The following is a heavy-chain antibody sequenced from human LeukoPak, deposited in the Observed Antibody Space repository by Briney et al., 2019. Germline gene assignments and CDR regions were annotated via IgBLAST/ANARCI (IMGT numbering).Heavy chain of an antibody. J-gene: IGHJ6*02. V-gene: IGHV3-30-3*01. CDR2: ISYDGSNK. D-gene: IGHD2-21*02. CDR1: GFTFSSYA. Sequence: GRSLRLSCAASGFTFSSYAMHWVRQAPGKGLEWVAVISYDGSNKYYADSVKGRFTISRDNSKNTLYLQMNSLRAEDTAVYYCAAAYCGGDCYPYYYYGMDVWGQGTTVTVSS. CDR3: AAAYCGGDCYPYYYYGMDV.